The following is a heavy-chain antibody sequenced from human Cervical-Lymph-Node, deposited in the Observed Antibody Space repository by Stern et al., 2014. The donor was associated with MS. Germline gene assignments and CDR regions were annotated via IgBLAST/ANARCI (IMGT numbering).Heavy chain of an antibody. CDR3: AGAIGKYELLESFDM. V-gene: IGHV4-30-4*01. Sequence: QVQLQESGPGLVKPSQTLSLACAVSGASVGGGDWSWGWIRQPPGKGLEWLGHIYYSGTAYYKPSLKRRLIISLYTSKNQFSLNLTSVTAADTAVYYCAGAIGKYELLESFDMWGQGTMVTVSS. D-gene: IGHD1-1*01. CDR2: IYYSGTA. J-gene: IGHJ3*02. CDR1: GASVGGGDWS.